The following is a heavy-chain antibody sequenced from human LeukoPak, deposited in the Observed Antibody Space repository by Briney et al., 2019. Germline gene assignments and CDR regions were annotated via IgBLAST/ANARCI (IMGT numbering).Heavy chain of an antibody. Sequence: PSETLSLTCTVSGGSISSYYWSWIRQPAGKGLEWIGRIYTSGSTNYNPSLKSRVTMSVDTSKNQFSLKLSSVTAADTAVYYCAREEGASFLNWFDPWGQGTLVTVSS. CDR3: AREEGASFLNWFDP. CDR2: IYTSGST. CDR1: GGSISSYY. D-gene: IGHD3-16*02. J-gene: IGHJ5*02. V-gene: IGHV4-4*07.